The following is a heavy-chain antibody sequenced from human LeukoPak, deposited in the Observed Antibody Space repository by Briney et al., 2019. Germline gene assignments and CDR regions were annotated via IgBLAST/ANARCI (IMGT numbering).Heavy chain of an antibody. V-gene: IGHV4-30-4*01. CDR3: ARGPGVTTADFDY. CDR2: IYYSGST. J-gene: IGHJ4*02. CDR1: GGSISSGDYY. Sequence: SETLSLTCTVSGGSISSGDYYWSWIRQPPGKGLEWIGYIYYSGSTYYNPSLKSRVTISVDTSKNQFSLELSSVTAADTAVCYCARGPGVTTADFDYWGQGTLVTVSS. D-gene: IGHD4-17*01.